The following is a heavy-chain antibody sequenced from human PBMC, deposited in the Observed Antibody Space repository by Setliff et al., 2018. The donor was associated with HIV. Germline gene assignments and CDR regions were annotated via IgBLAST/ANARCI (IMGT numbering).Heavy chain of an antibody. V-gene: IGHV4-30-2*01. D-gene: IGHD2-2*01. J-gene: IGHJ5*02. CDR3: ARDFCSSTTCTNWFHP. CDR1: GDSISSGGYS. Sequence: SETLSLTCAVSGDSISSGGYSWNWIRQPPGKGLEWIGYIYHSGSTYYNPSLKSRVTISVDTSKNQFSLNLSSVTAADTAVYYCARDFCSSTTCTNWFHPWGQGTLVTVSS. CDR2: IYHSGST.